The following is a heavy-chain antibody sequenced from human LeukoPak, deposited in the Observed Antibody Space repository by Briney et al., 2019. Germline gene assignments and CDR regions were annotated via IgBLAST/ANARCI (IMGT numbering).Heavy chain of an antibody. CDR3: ASLGAYDSSGRNWFDP. CDR1: GYTFTGYY. Sequence: ASVKVSCKASGYTFTGYYMHWVRQAPGQGLEWMGWINPNSGGTNYAQRFQGRVTMTRDTSISTAYMELSRLRSDDTAVYYCASLGAYDSSGRNWFDPWGQGTLVTVSS. CDR2: INPNSGGT. V-gene: IGHV1-2*02. J-gene: IGHJ5*02. D-gene: IGHD3-22*01.